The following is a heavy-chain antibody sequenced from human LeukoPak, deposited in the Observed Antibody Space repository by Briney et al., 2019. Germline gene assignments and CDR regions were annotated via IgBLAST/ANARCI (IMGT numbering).Heavy chain of an antibody. Sequence: KAGGSLRLSCAASGLTVNSNYMNWVRQAPGKGLQWVSVIYSGGTTYYADSVKGRFTISRDNSQNTLYLQMNSLRAEDTAVYYCARALLVRNGYNYSPNYFDYWGQGTLVTVSS. CDR2: IYSGGTT. D-gene: IGHD5-24*01. CDR3: ARALLVRNGYNYSPNYFDY. V-gene: IGHV3-53*01. J-gene: IGHJ4*02. CDR1: GLTVNSNY.